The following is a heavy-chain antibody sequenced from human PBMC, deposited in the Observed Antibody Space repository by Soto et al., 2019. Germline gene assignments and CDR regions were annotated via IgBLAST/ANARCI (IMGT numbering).Heavy chain of an antibody. Sequence: EVQVLESGGGLVQPGGSLRLSCAASGFTFSSYDMSWVHQAPGKGLEWVSGVSASGSITSYADSAKGRFTISRDNAKNTVFLQMSSLRAEDTAVYFCAKGDCSGGRCYRGFDYWGQGTLVTVSS. CDR2: VSASGSIT. CDR1: GFTFSSYD. J-gene: IGHJ4*02. V-gene: IGHV3-23*01. D-gene: IGHD2-15*01. CDR3: AKGDCSGGRCYRGFDY.